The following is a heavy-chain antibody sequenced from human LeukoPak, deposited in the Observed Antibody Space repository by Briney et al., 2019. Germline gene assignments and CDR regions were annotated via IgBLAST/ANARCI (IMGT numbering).Heavy chain of an antibody. CDR2: IIPIFGTA. V-gene: IGHV1-69*06. Sequence: SVKVSCKASGGTFSSNAISWVRQAPGQGLEWMGRIIPIFGTANYAQKFQGRVTITADKSTSTAYMELSSLRSEDTAVYYCARDRRWYCSSTSCSSGGDYWGQGTLVTVSS. CDR1: GGTFSSNA. D-gene: IGHD2-2*01. CDR3: ARDRRWYCSSTSCSSGGDY. J-gene: IGHJ4*02.